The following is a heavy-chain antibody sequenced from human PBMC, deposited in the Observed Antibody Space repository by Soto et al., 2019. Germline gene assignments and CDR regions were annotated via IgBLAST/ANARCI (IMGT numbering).Heavy chain of an antibody. CDR2: IYYSGST. V-gene: IGHV4-59*08. Sequence: SETLSLTCTVSGGSISSYYWSWIRQPPGKGLEWIGYIYYSGSTNYNPSLKSRVTISVDTSKNQFSLKLSSVTAADTAVYYCARHFGYSSGWYDYWGQGTLVTVSS. D-gene: IGHD6-19*01. CDR1: GGSISSYY. J-gene: IGHJ4*02. CDR3: ARHFGYSSGWYDY.